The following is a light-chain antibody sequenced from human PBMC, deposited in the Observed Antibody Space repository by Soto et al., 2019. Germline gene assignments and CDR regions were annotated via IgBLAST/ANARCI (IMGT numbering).Light chain of an antibody. CDR3: QQYNNWPRT. V-gene: IGKV3-15*01. CDR2: GAS. J-gene: IGKJ1*01. Sequence: EVVMTQSPATLSVSPGERGTLSFRASQSVSTYLAWYQQKLGQAPRLLIYGASTRASGVPARFSGSGSGTEFTLTVSSLQSEDFAVYYCQQYNNWPRTFGQGTKVDIK. CDR1: QSVSTY.